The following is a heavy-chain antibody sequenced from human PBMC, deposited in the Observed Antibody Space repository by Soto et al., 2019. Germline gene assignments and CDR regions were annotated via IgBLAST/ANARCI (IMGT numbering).Heavy chain of an antibody. CDR3: ARLRNSGYDTGYGY. Sequence: QVQLQESGPGLVKPSQTLSLTCTVSGGSISSGGYYWSWIRQHPGKGLEWIGYIYYSGSTYYNPSLKSRVTISEDTSKNHFSLKLSSVTDADTAVYYCARLRNSGYDTGYGYWGQGTLVTVSS. CDR2: IYYSGST. CDR1: GGSISSGGYY. D-gene: IGHD5-12*01. V-gene: IGHV4-31*03. J-gene: IGHJ4*02.